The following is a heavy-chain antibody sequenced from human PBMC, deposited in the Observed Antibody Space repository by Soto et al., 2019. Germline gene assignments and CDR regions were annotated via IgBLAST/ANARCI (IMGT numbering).Heavy chain of an antibody. V-gene: IGHV3-23*01. D-gene: IGHD4-17*01. CDR3: ANGRPPPLSPEYYGGGKGWFDP. J-gene: IGHJ5*02. Sequence: EVQLLESGGGLVQPGGSLRLSCAASGFTFSSYAMSWVRQAQGKGLEWVSAISGSGGSTYYADSVKGRFTISRDNSKNTLYLQMNSLRAEDTAVYYCANGRPPPLSPEYYGGGKGWFDPWGQGTLVTVSS. CDR2: ISGSGGST. CDR1: GFTFSSYA.